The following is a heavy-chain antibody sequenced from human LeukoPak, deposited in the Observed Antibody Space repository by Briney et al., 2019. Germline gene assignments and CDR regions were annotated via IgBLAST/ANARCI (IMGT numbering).Heavy chain of an antibody. CDR1: GGTFSSYA. CDR2: IIPIFGTA. Sequence: GASVKVTCKASGGTFSSYAISWARQAPGQGLEWMGGIIPIFGTANYAQKFQGRVTITTDESTSTAYMELSSLRSEDTAVYYCARSDSLVRGVMLFDPWGQGTLVTVSS. J-gene: IGHJ5*02. D-gene: IGHD3-10*01. V-gene: IGHV1-69*05. CDR3: ARSDSLVRGVMLFDP.